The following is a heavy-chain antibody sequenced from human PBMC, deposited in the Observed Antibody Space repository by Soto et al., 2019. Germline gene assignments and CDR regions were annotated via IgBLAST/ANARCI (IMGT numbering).Heavy chain of an antibody. CDR3: ARALRIMITFGGVTQTSTFDY. CDR2: INHSGST. Sequence: SETLSLTCAVYGGSFSGYYWSWIRQPPGKGLEWIGEINHSGSTNYNPSLKSRVTISVDTSKNQFSLKLSSVTAADTAVYYCARALRIMITFGGVTQTSTFDYWGQGTLVTVSS. V-gene: IGHV4-34*01. D-gene: IGHD3-16*01. CDR1: GGSFSGYY. J-gene: IGHJ4*02.